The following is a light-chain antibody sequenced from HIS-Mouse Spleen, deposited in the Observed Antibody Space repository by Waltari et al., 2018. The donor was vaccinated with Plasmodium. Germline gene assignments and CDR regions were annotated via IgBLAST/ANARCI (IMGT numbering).Light chain of an antibody. CDR3: QQYNSYSWT. CDR2: KAS. V-gene: IGKV1-5*03. CDR1: QSISSW. Sequence: DIQMTQSPSTLSASVGDRVTITCRSSQSISSWLAWDQQKPGKAPTLLIYKASSLESGVPSRFSGSGSGTEFTLTISSLQPDDFATYYCQQYNSYSWTFGQGTKVEIK. J-gene: IGKJ1*01.